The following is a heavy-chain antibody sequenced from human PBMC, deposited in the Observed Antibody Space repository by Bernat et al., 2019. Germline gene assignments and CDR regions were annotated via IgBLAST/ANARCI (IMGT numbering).Heavy chain of an antibody. D-gene: IGHD2-15*01. J-gene: IGHJ4*02. Sequence: EVQLLESGGGLVQPGGSLRLSCAASGFTFSTYAMSWVRQTPGKGLEWVSGISGSGGSTHYADSVKGRFTISRDNSKNTLYLQMNSLRAEDTAVYYCAKMAGSAGHRLDYWGQGTLVTVSS. CDR1: GFTFSTYA. V-gene: IGHV3-23*01. CDR3: AKMAGSAGHRLDY. CDR2: ISGSGGST.